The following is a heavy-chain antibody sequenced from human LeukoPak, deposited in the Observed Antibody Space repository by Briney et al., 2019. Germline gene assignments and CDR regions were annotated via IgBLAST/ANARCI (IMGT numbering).Heavy chain of an antibody. CDR2: IHPDGSDK. J-gene: IGHJ4*02. CDR1: GFTFSSYF. V-gene: IGHV3-7*04. CDR3: ARETEMANLDY. D-gene: IGHD5-24*01. Sequence: GGSLRLSCAASGFTFSSYFMNWVRQAPGKGLEWVAKIHPDGSDKYYVDSVKGRFTISRDNAKKSLYLQMNSLRAEDTAVYYCARETEMANLDYWGQGTLVTVSS.